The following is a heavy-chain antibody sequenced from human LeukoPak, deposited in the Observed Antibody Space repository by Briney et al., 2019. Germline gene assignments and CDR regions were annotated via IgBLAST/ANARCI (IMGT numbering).Heavy chain of an antibody. Sequence: GGSLRLSCAASGFTFSSYSMNWVRQAPGKGLEWVSSISSSSSYIYYAHSVKGRFTISRDNAKNSLYLQMNSLRAEDTAVYYCARPTTDSSGYYGWGQGTLVTVSS. CDR2: ISSSSSYI. V-gene: IGHV3-21*01. D-gene: IGHD3-22*01. CDR1: GFTFSSYS. CDR3: ARPTTDSSGYYG. J-gene: IGHJ4*02.